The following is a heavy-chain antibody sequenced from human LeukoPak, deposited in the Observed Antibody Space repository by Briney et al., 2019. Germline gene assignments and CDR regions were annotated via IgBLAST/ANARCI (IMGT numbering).Heavy chain of an antibody. Sequence: ASVKVSCKASGYTFTSFGISWVRQAPGQGPEWMGWISAYNGNTNYIQKFQGRVTMTTDTSTNTAYMELRSLTSDDTAVYYCARGAAHVKTYYYDSSAYLSLLYYWGQGTLVTVSS. D-gene: IGHD3-22*01. CDR2: ISAYNGNT. CDR1: GYTFTSFG. V-gene: IGHV1-18*01. J-gene: IGHJ4*02. CDR3: ARGAAHVKTYYYDSSAYLSLLYY.